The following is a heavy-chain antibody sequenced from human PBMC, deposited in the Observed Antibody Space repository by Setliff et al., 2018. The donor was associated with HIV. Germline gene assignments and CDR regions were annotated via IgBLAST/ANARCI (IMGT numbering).Heavy chain of an antibody. CDR1: GFNFNSYG. J-gene: IGHJ4*02. CDR2: IWFDGSYK. Sequence: PGGSLRLSCAASGFNFNSYGMHWVRQAPGKGLEWVAVIWFDGSYKYYVDSVKGRFTISRDNSKNTLYLQMNSLRAEDAAVYYCAGGASSSWYYFDYWGQGALVTVSS. V-gene: IGHV3-33*01. D-gene: IGHD6-13*01. CDR3: AGGASSSWYYFDY.